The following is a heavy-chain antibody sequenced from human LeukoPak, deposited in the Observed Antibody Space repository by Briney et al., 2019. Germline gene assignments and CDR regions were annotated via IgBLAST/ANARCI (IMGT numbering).Heavy chain of an antibody. J-gene: IGHJ4*02. CDR1: GFTFSSYS. CDR2: ISYNSVHI. D-gene: IGHD2-2*01. Sequence: PGGSLRLSCAASGFTFSSYSMNWVRQAPGKGLEWVSSISYNSVHIYYADSVKGRFAISRDNAKKSLYLQMNRLRAEDTAVYYCARGTNVVPAAAINDYWGQGTLVTVSS. V-gene: IGHV3-21*01. CDR3: ARGTNVVPAAAINDY.